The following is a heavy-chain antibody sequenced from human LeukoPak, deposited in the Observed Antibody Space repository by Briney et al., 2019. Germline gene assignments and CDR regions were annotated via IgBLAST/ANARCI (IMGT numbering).Heavy chain of an antibody. CDR1: GASFSVNN. D-gene: IGHD3-10*01. V-gene: IGHV4-34*01. CDR3: ARYCGSENYYISY. CDR2: INHSGTI. Sequence: SETLSLTCAVYGASFSVNNWIWIRQPPGKGLEWIGEINHSGTITYNPSLKSRLTISADTSKNQFSLKLSSVTAADTAVYYCARYCGSENYYISYWGQGTLVTVSS. J-gene: IGHJ4*01.